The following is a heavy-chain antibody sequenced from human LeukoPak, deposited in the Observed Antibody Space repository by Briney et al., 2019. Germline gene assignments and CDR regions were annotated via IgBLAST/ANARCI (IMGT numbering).Heavy chain of an antibody. CDR1: GFTFSSYD. V-gene: IGHV3-21*01. CDR3: ARDLLDYYDSSGYYYAAAFDY. Sequence: PGGSLRLSCAASGFTFSSYDMNWVRQAPGKGLEWVSSISSSSRYIHYADSVKGRFTISRDNAKNSLYLQMNSLRAGDTAVYYCARDLLDYYDSSGYYYAAAFDYWGQGTLVTVSS. J-gene: IGHJ4*02. CDR2: ISSSSRYI. D-gene: IGHD3-22*01.